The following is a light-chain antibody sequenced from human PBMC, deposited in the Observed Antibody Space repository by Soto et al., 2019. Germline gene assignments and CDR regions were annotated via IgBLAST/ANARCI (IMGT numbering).Light chain of an antibody. J-gene: IGKJ1*01. V-gene: IGKV1-5*01. CDR2: DAS. CDR3: QQYGSFWT. Sequence: DIQVTQSPSTLSASVGDRVTITCRASQTISTWLAWYQQKPGEAPKLLIYDASRLQSGVTPRFSGSGSGTEFTLTIGSLPPDDFATYYCQQYGSFWTLGPGAKVDIK. CDR1: QTISTW.